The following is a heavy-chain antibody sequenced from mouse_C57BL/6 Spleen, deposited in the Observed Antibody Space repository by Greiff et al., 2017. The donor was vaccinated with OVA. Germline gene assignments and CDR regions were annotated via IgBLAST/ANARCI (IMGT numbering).Heavy chain of an antibody. CDR1: GYTFTSYW. V-gene: IGHV1-55*01. Sequence: QVQLQQPGAELVKPGASVKMSCKASGYTFTSYWITWVKQRPGQGLEWIGDIYPGSGSTNYNEKFKSKATLTVDTSSSTAYMQLSSLTSEYSAVYYCARSYYGSSYGFAYWGQGTLVTVSA. J-gene: IGHJ3*01. CDR2: IYPGSGST. CDR3: ARSYYGSSYGFAY. D-gene: IGHD1-1*01.